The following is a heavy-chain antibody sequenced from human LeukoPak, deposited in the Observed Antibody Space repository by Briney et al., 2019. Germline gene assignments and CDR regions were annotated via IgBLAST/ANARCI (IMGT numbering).Heavy chain of an antibody. CDR2: ISDSGGTT. CDR1: GFTFRTYA. Sequence: GGSLRLSLASGFTFRTYAMSWVRQAPGKGLEWVSGISDSGGTTYYVDSVKGRFTISRDNSKNTLYLQINSLRAEDMALYYCAKSSDGSTSFDQWGQGTLVTVSS. J-gene: IGHJ4*02. V-gene: IGHV3-23*01. CDR3: AKSSDGSTSFDQ. D-gene: IGHD2-2*01.